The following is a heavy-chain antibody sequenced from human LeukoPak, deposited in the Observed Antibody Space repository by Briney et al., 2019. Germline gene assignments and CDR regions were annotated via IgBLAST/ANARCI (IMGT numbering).Heavy chain of an antibody. Sequence: SETLSLTCAVYGGSFSGYYWSWIRQPPGKGLEWIGEINHSGSTNSNPSLKSRVSISVDTSKNQFSLTLSSVTAADTAVYYCARTLPQIWFGESGFDYWGQGTLVTVSS. CDR1: GGSFSGYY. CDR2: INHSGST. J-gene: IGHJ4*02. V-gene: IGHV4-34*01. D-gene: IGHD3-10*01. CDR3: ARTLPQIWFGESGFDY.